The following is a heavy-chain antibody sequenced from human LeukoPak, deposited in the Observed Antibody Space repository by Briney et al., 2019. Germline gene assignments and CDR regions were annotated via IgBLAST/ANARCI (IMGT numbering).Heavy chain of an antibody. Sequence: SVKVSCKASGGTFSSYAISWVRQAPGQGLEWMGGIIPIFGTANYAQKFQGRVTITTDESTSTAYMELSSLRSEDTAVYYCARDFCGGDCYSGYYYYYMDVWGKGTTVTVSS. CDR1: GGTFSSYA. D-gene: IGHD2-21*02. CDR2: IIPIFGTA. V-gene: IGHV1-69*05. CDR3: ARDFCGGDCYSGYYYYYMDV. J-gene: IGHJ6*03.